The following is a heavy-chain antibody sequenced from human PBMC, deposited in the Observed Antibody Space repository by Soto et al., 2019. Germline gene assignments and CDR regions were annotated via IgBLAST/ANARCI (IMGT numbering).Heavy chain of an antibody. CDR3: ARVGSYFDGSSYPY. CDR2: IKGNGGAT. V-gene: IGHV1-2*02. D-gene: IGHD3-22*01. Sequence: ASVKVSCKASGYTFTGHDLHWVRQGPGQSLEWIGWIKGNGGATKYARNFQGRATMTRDTSTSTAYLELKSLRSDDTALYFCARVGSYFDGSSYPYWGQGTLVTVS. CDR1: GYTFTGHD. J-gene: IGHJ4*02.